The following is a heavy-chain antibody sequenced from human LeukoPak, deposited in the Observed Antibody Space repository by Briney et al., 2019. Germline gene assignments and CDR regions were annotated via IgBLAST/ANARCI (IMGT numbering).Heavy chain of an antibody. CDR1: GGSISSSSHY. CDR3: ARDRSSSAYDAFEI. D-gene: IGHD6-19*01. V-gene: IGHV4-39*07. J-gene: IGHJ3*02. CDR2: IFYSGST. Sequence: SETLSLTCTVSGGSISSSSHYWGWIRQPPGKGLEWIGNIFYSGSTYYNPSLKSRVTISEDTSKNQFSLKLSSVTAADTAVYYCARDRSSSAYDAFEIWGQGTMVTVSP.